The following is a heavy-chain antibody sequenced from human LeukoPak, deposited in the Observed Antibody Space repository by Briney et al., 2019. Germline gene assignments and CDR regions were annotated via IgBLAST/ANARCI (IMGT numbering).Heavy chain of an antibody. V-gene: IGHV1-2*02. J-gene: IGHJ5*02. CDR3: ARGSRGDYGIRWFDP. CDR2: INPKGGAT. CDR1: GYTFTGYY. Sequence: ASVKVSCKASGYTFTGYYMHWVRQAPGQGLEWMGWINPKGGATNYAQKFQGRVTITRDTSVNTAYMELNRLRSDDTAIYFCARGSRGDYGIRWFDPWGQGTLVTVSS. D-gene: IGHD4-17*01.